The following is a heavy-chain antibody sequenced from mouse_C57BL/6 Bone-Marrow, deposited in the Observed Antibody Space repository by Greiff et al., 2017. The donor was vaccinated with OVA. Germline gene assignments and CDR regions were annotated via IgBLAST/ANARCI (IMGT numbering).Heavy chain of an antibody. CDR3: ARSTMITTSYFDY. Sequence: QVQLQQSGAELVKPGASVKISCKASGYAFSSYWMNWVKQRPGKGLEWIGQIYPGDGDTNYNGKFKGKATLTADKSSSTAYMQLSSLTSEDSAVYFCARSTMITTSYFDYWGQGTTLTVSS. CDR2: IYPGDGDT. CDR1: GYAFSSYW. D-gene: IGHD2-4*01. J-gene: IGHJ2*01. V-gene: IGHV1-80*01.